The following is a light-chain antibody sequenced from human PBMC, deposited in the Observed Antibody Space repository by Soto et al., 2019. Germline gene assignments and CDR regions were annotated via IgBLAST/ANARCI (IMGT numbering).Light chain of an antibody. Sequence: QSVLTQPPSASGTPGQRVTISCSGSSPNIGGNTVNWYQQVPGTAPKLLIHGDTLRPSGVPDRFSGSKSGTSASLAISGLQSEDEADYYCSSYTTSNTLVFGTGTKLTVL. V-gene: IGLV1-44*01. CDR3: SSYTTSNTLV. J-gene: IGLJ1*01. CDR1: SPNIGGNT. CDR2: GDT.